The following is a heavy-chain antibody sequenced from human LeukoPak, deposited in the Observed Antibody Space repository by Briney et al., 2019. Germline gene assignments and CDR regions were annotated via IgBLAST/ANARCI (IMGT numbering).Heavy chain of an antibody. Sequence: LRLSCAASGGSISSGDYYWSWIRQPPGKGLEWIGYIYYSGSTYYNPSLKSRVTITENTAKNKFSLKLSSVTAADTAVYYCARVVRGDYVWGSYRFDYWGQGTLVTVSS. CDR2: IYYSGST. CDR3: ARVVRGDYVWGSYRFDY. CDR1: GGSISSGDYY. J-gene: IGHJ4*02. V-gene: IGHV4-30-4*08. D-gene: IGHD3-16*02.